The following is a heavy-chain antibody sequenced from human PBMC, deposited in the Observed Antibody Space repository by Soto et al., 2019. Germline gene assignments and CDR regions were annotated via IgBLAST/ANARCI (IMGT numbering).Heavy chain of an antibody. D-gene: IGHD2-2*01. V-gene: IGHV1-69*13. CDR3: ARVPRGSCISTSCYVSWYFDY. J-gene: IGHJ4*02. CDR2: IIPIFGTA. Sequence: ASVEVNSKASGGAISGYAISWVRQAPGPGLEWMGGIIPIFGTANYAQKFQGRVTITADESTSTAYMELSSLRSEDTAVYYCARVPRGSCISTSCYVSWYFDYWGQGTRVTVSS. CDR1: GGAISGYA.